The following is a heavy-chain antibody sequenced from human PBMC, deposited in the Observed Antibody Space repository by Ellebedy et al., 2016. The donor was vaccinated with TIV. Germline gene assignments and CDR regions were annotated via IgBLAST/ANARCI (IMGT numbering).Heavy chain of an antibody. CDR3: AKGRGGGSDTSAPRYYFDY. D-gene: IGHD3-22*01. CDR1: GFTFSGYA. Sequence: PGGSLRLSCAASGFTFSGYAMSWVRQAPGKGLEWVSGINAGGGKTYYADSGKGRFTISRDNSKKTLYLQMNSLRAEDTAIYYCAKGRGGGSDTSAPRYYFDYWGLGTLVTVSS. CDR2: INAGGGKT. V-gene: IGHV3-23*01. J-gene: IGHJ4*02.